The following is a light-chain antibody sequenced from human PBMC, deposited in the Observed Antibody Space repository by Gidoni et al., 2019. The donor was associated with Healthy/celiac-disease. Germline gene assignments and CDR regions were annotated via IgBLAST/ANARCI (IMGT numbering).Light chain of an antibody. CDR2: DAA. CDR1: QDISNY. V-gene: IGKV1-33*01. J-gene: IGKJ2*01. Sequence: DIQMTKSQSSLSASVGDRVTITGQASQDISNYLNWYQQKPGKAPKLLIYDAANLETGVPSMFSGSGSGTDFTFTISSLQPEYIATYYWQQYDNLPYTFGQGTKLEIK. CDR3: QQYDNLPYT.